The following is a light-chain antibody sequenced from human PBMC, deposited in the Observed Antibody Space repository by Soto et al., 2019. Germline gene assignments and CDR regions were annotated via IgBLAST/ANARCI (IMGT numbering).Light chain of an antibody. CDR3: QQYGSSPPIT. CDR2: GAS. Sequence: EIVLTQSPGTLSLSPGERATLSCRASHSVTSSYLAWYQQKPGQAPRLLIYGASSRATGIPDRFSGSGSGTDFPLTISRLEPEYFAVYYCQQYGSSPPITFGQGTRLEIK. V-gene: IGKV3-20*01. J-gene: IGKJ5*01. CDR1: HSVTSSY.